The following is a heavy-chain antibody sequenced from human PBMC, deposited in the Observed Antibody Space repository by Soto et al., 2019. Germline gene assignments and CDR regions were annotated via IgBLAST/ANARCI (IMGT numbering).Heavy chain of an antibody. CDR3: ATGPGIVVVPAHGYFDY. J-gene: IGHJ4*02. CDR1: GYTLPELS. CDR2: FDPEDGET. V-gene: IGHV1-24*01. Sequence: ASVKVSCKVSGYTLPELSMHWVRQAPGKGLEWMGGFDPEDGETIYAQKFQGRVTMTEDTSTDTAYMELSSLRSEDTAVYYCATGPGIVVVPAHGYFDYWGQGTLVTVSS. D-gene: IGHD2-2*01.